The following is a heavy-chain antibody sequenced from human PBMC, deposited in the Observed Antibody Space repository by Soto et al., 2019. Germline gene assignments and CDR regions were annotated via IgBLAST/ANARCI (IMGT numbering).Heavy chain of an antibody. D-gene: IGHD3-22*01. J-gene: IGHJ4*02. Sequence: QVQLVQSGADVKKPGSSVKVSCKASGDTFSSYAINWVRQAPGQGLEWMGGIIPRFGTANYAQKFKGRVTITAGESTSTVYMELSSLRSEDTAVYYCARVGPAHYYDSSGYYSPLDYWVQGTLVTVSS. CDR2: IIPRFGTA. V-gene: IGHV1-69*01. CDR1: GDTFSSYA. CDR3: ARVGPAHYYDSSGYYSPLDY.